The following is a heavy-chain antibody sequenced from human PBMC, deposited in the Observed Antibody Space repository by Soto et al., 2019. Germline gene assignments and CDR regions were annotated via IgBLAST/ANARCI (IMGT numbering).Heavy chain of an antibody. J-gene: IGHJ5*02. D-gene: IGHD2-8*02. Sequence: PGESLKISCQGSGYAFSSYWIAWVRQMPGKGLEWMGIIYPGDSDTRYSPSFQGQDTISVDKSITTAYLQWSSLKASDTAMYYCARGYCTATICDPWFDPWGQGTLVTVSS. CDR1: GYAFSSYW. V-gene: IGHV5-51*01. CDR2: IYPGDSDT. CDR3: ARGYCTATICDPWFDP.